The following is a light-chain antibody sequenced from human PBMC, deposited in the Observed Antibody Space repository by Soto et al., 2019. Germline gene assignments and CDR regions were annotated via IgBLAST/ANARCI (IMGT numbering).Light chain of an antibody. CDR1: QSIGPW. Sequence: DIQMAQSPSTQSPSVGARATITCRASQSIGPWLAWYQQKPGGAPKVIIYKASNLENGVPSRFSGSVPGKEFKLTISRLQPDDFLTYYLLQYYNYPYTFCQGAKVDIK. CDR3: LQYYNYPYT. V-gene: IGKV1-5*03. CDR2: KAS. J-gene: IGKJ2*01.